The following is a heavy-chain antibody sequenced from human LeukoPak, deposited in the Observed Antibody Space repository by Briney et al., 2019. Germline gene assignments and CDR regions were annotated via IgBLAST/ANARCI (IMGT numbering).Heavy chain of an antibody. CDR1: GGSISSGGYY. D-gene: IGHD2-2*01. J-gene: IGHJ6*04. Sequence: SSETLSLTCTVSGGSISSGGYYWSWIRQHPGKGLEWIGYIYYSGSTYYNPSLKSRVTISVDTSKNQFSLKLSSVTAADTAVYYCARDTWSSLGSSDYYGMDVWGKGTTVTVSS. CDR2: IYYSGST. CDR3: ARDTWSSLGSSDYYGMDV. V-gene: IGHV4-31*03.